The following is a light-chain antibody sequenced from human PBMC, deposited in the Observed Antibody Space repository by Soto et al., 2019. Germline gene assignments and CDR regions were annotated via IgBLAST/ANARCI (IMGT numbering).Light chain of an antibody. CDR2: GAS. J-gene: IGKJ1*01. Sequence: EIVMTQSPATLSVSPGERATLSCRASQSVSSNLAWYQQKPGQAPRLLIYGASNRATGIPARFSGSGSGTAFTLTISSLQSEDFAVYYCQQYNNWGTFGQGTKVEIK. CDR1: QSVSSN. V-gene: IGKV3-15*01. CDR3: QQYNNWGT.